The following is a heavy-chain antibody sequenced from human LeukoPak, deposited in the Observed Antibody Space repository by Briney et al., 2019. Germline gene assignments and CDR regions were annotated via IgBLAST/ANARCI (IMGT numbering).Heavy chain of an antibody. V-gene: IGHV3-33*01. D-gene: IGHD1-26*01. Sequence: GGSLRLSCAASGISFSAHGMHWVRQAPGKGLEWVAIIRFDGSIIHYADSVKGRFAISRDNSKNTLYLQMNSLRAEDTAVYYCVRDGVGATTYFGYFDHWGQGNLVTVSS. CDR1: GISFSAHG. J-gene: IGHJ4*02. CDR3: VRDGVGATTYFGYFDH. CDR2: IRFDGSII.